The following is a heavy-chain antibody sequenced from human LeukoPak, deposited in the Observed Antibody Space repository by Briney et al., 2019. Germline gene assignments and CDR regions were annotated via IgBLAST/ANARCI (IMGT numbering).Heavy chain of an antibody. J-gene: IGHJ2*01. Sequence: SGTLSLTCAVSGGSISSNNWWSWVRQTPGKGLEWIGEIYNSGSTNYNPPLKSRVTISVDKSKNQFSLRLSSVTAADTAVYYCARSGNSWYFDLWGRGTLVTVSS. CDR1: GGSISSNNW. D-gene: IGHD4-23*01. V-gene: IGHV4-4*02. CDR2: IYNSGST. CDR3: ARSGNSWYFDL.